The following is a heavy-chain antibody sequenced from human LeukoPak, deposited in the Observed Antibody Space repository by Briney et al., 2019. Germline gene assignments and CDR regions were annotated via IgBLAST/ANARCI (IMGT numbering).Heavy chain of an antibody. CDR3: ARAPGSPRDY. CDR1: GFTFSSYA. V-gene: IGHV3-30-3*01. CDR2: ISYDGSNK. D-gene: IGHD3-10*01. J-gene: IGHJ4*02. Sequence: GGSLRLSCAASGFTFSSYAMHWVRQAPGKGLEWVAVISYDGSNKYYADSVKGRITISRDNSKNTLYLHMNSLRVEDTAIYYCARAPGSPRDYWGQGTLVTVSS.